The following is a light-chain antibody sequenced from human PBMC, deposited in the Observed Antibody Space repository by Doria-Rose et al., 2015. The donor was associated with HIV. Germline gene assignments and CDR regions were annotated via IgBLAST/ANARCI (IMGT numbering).Light chain of an antibody. CDR3: QQYYDTPS. CDR2: WAS. CDR1: QSLLYTSKNY. V-gene: IGKV4-1*01. J-gene: IGKJ3*01. Sequence: DIRMTQSPESLGMSLGERAALNCKSNQSLLYTSKNYLAWYQQKPGQPPKLLIYWASTRQSGVPARFSGSGSGTDFTLTISSLEAEDVAVYYCQQYYDTPSSGPGTTVAIK.